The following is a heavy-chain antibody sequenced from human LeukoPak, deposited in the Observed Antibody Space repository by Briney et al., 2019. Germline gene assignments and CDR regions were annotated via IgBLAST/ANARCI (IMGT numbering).Heavy chain of an antibody. V-gene: IGHV4-39*07. J-gene: IGHJ4*02. Sequence: SETLSLTCTVSGDSITSSSYYWGWIRQPPGKGLEWIGSVYYSGVTYYNPSLKSRVTMALDKSKNHLSLNLTSVTAADTAVYYCSRENRAFSPFGYWDQGTLVTVPS. CDR2: VYYSGVT. CDR1: GDSITSSSYY. D-gene: IGHD3-10*01. CDR3: SRENRAFSPFGY.